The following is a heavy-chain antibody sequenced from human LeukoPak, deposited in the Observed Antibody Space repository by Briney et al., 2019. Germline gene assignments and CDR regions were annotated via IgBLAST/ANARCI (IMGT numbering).Heavy chain of an antibody. Sequence: GGSLRLSCAASGFTFDDYAMHWVRQAPGKGLEWVSGISWNSGSIGCADSVKGRFTISRDNAKNSLYLQMNSLRAEDTALYYCAKARHGTTRYNWFDPWGQGTLVTVSS. V-gene: IGHV3-9*01. D-gene: IGHD1-1*01. CDR3: AKARHGTTRYNWFDP. J-gene: IGHJ5*02. CDR1: GFTFDDYA. CDR2: ISWNSGSI.